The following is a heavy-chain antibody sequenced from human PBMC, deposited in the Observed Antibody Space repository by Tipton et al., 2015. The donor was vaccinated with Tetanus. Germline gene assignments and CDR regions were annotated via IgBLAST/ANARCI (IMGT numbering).Heavy chain of an antibody. Sequence: VQLVQSGAEVKKPGASVMVSCKASGYNFNGYYLHWVRQAAGQGPEWMGWINPNSATKYAQKFQGRVTMTRDTSISTAYMELSSLTSDDTAVYYCARLIYGSDNYYYDHWGQGTLVTVSS. CDR3: ARLIYGSDNYYYDH. CDR2: INPNSAT. CDR1: GYNFNGYY. D-gene: IGHD3-10*01. V-gene: IGHV1-2*02. J-gene: IGHJ4*02.